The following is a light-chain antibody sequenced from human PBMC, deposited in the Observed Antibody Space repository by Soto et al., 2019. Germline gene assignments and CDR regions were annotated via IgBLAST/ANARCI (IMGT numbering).Light chain of an antibody. CDR2: DAS. CDR1: QSVSTY. CDR3: LQRKNWPLT. V-gene: IGKV3-11*01. J-gene: IGKJ4*01. Sequence: EIVLTQSHATLSLSPGERATLSCRASQSVSTYLAWYQQKPGQAPRLLIYDASNRATVIPARFSGSGSETDFTLTISSLEPEDFAVYYCLQRKNWPLTFGGGTKVEIK.